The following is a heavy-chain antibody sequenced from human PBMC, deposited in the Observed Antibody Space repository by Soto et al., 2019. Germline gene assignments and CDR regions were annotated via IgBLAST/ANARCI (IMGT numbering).Heavy chain of an antibody. CDR2: ISYDGSNK. J-gene: IGHJ6*02. Sequence: QVQLVESGGGVVQPGRSLRLSCAASGFTFSSYGMHWVRQAPGKGLEWVAVISYDGSNKYYADSVKGRFTISRDNSKNTLYLQMNSLRADDTALYYCAKVPGYYDFWSGDSYSYYYGMDVWGQGTTVTVSS. V-gene: IGHV3-30*18. CDR1: GFTFSSYG. CDR3: AKVPGYYDFWSGDSYSYYYGMDV. D-gene: IGHD3-3*01.